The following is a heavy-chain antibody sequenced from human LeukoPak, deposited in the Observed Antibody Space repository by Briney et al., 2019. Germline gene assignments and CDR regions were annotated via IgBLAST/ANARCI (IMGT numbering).Heavy chain of an antibody. D-gene: IGHD3-22*01. V-gene: IGHV3-30*18. CDR3: AKDATYYYDSSAFDY. CDR1: GFTFSSYG. J-gene: IGHJ4*02. CDR2: ISYDGSNK. Sequence: QAGRSLRLSCAASGFTFSSYGMHWVRQAPGKGLEWVAVISYDGSNKYYADSVKGRFTISRDNSKNTLYLQMNSLRAEDTAVYYCAKDATYYYDSSAFDYWGQGTLVTVSS.